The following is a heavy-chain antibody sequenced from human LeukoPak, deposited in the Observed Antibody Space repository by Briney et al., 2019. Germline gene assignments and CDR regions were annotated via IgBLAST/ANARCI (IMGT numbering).Heavy chain of an antibody. Sequence: GASVKVSCKAFGYTFTSNYMHWVRQAPGQGPEWMGVISPSGGSTTYAQKFQGRLTLTRDMSASTDYLELSSLRSEDTAVYYCARDNSVRDEAWWFNPWGQGTLVTASS. CDR1: GYTFTSNY. J-gene: IGHJ5*02. V-gene: IGHV1-46*01. CDR2: ISPSGGST. CDR3: ARDNSVRDEAWWFNP. D-gene: IGHD5-24*01.